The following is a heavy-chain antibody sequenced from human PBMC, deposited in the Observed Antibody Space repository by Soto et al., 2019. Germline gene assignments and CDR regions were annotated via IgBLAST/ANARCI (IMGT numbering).Heavy chain of an antibody. D-gene: IGHD1-26*01. V-gene: IGHV3-11*01. Sequence: GGSLRLACAACGFTCRDYYVSWIRQTPGKGLEGVSYISSSGSTIYYADSVKGRFTISRDNAKNSLYMQMNSLRPEDTAVYYCAKDELWEEQKGHDPGGQGTLVTVSS. CDR2: ISSSGSTI. CDR1: GFTCRDYY. J-gene: IGHJ5*02. CDR3: AKDELWEEQKGHDP.